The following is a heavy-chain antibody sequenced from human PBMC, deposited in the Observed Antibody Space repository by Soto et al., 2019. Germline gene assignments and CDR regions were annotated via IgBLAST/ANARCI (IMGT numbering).Heavy chain of an antibody. Sequence: SVKVSCKASGFTFTSSAVQWVRQARGQRLELIGWIVVGSANTNYAQKFQERVTITRDMSTSTAYMELSSLRSEDTAVYYCAADLGDGVPKLYYGMDVWGQGTTVTVSS. J-gene: IGHJ6*02. V-gene: IGHV1-58*01. CDR2: IVVGSANT. CDR1: GFTFTSSA. CDR3: AADLGDGVPKLYYGMDV. D-gene: IGHD3-3*01.